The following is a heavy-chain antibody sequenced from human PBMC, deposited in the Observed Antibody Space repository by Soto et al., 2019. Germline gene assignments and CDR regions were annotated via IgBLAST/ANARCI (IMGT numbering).Heavy chain of an antibody. J-gene: IGHJ4*02. V-gene: IGHV3-33*03. CDR1: GFPFSSYG. CDR3: ASSIN. CDR2: IWYDGSNK. Sequence: GGSLRLSCAASGFPFSSYGMHWVRQAPGKGLDWVGVIWYDGSNKDYAESVKGRFTISRDNSKNMLYLQMNSLRADDTAVYYCASSINWGQGTLVTVS.